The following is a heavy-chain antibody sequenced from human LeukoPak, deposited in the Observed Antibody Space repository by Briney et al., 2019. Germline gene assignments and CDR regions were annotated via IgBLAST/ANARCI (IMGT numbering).Heavy chain of an antibody. CDR3: ARNDRGRPADY. J-gene: IGHJ4*02. Sequence: PSETLSLTCNVSGGSISNSPYSWGWIRQPPGKGLEWIGSMHYSGTTYHNPSLRSRVTISVDTSKNQFSLRLISVTAADTAVYYCARNDRGRPADYWGQGTLVTVSS. D-gene: IGHD1-26*01. V-gene: IGHV4-39*01. CDR2: MHYSGTT. CDR1: GGSISNSPYS.